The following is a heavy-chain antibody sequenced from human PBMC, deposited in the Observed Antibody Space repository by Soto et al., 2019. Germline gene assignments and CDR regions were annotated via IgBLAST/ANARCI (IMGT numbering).Heavy chain of an antibody. V-gene: IGHV3-53*01. CDR1: GLTVSTSY. J-gene: IGHJ6*02. D-gene: IGHD1-1*01. CDR2: IFSGGGT. CDR3: ARDGTINSAPYYGMDV. Sequence: PGGSLRLSCAASGLTVSTSYMSWVRQTPGKGLEWVSLIFSGGGTFYADSVKGRFTISRDNSKNMLYLQMNSLRAEDTAVYYCARDGTINSAPYYGMDVWGQGTTVTVSS.